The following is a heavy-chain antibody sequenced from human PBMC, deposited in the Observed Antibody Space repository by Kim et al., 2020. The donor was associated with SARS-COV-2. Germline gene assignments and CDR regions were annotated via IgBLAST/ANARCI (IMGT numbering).Heavy chain of an antibody. V-gene: IGHV3-48*02. CDR3: ARDLVVGATWDYYYYGMDV. D-gene: IGHD1-26*01. J-gene: IGHJ6*02. CDR1: GFTFSSYS. Sequence: GGSLRLSCAASGFTFSSYSMNWVRQAPGKGLEWVSYISSSSSTIYYADSVKGRFTISRDNAKNSLYLQMNSLRDEDTAVYYCARDLVVGATWDYYYYGMDVWGQGTTVTVSS. CDR2: ISSSSSTI.